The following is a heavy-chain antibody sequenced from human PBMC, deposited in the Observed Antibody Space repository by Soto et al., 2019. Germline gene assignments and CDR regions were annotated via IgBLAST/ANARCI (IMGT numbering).Heavy chain of an antibody. J-gene: IGHJ5*02. CDR3: ARGGPTLYYGSGSYPYWFDP. CDR2: IYYSGST. V-gene: IGHV4-59*01. D-gene: IGHD3-10*01. CDR1: GGSISSYY. Sequence: LSLTCTVSGGSISSYYGSWIGQPPGKGLEWIGYIYYSGSTNYNPSLKSRVTISVDTSKNQFSLKLSSVTAADTAVYYCARGGPTLYYGSGSYPYWFDPWGQGTLVTVSS.